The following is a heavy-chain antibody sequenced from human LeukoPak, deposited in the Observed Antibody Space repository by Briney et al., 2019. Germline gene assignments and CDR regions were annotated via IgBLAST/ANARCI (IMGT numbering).Heavy chain of an antibody. CDR2: VFPGDSAT. CDR3: ARGDYFDC. Sequence: GESLKISCKGSGYSFTNYWIGWVRQMPGTGLEWMGIVFPGDSATRYNPSFQGQVTISADKSISTAYLQWSSLKASDTAMYYCARGDYFDCWGQGTLVTVSS. J-gene: IGHJ4*02. CDR1: GYSFTNYW. V-gene: IGHV5-51*01.